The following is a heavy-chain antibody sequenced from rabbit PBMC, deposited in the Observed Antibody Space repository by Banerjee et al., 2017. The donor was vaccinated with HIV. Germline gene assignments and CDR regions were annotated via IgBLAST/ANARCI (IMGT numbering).Heavy chain of an antibody. CDR3: ARAISKYYNFNL. V-gene: IGHV1S45*01. CDR2: IYVGGSGST. J-gene: IGHJ4*01. Sequence: QEQLEESGGGLVKPGGSLTLTCTASGFSFSSYYYLCWVRQAPGKGLEWIACIYVGGSGSTWYASWAKGRFTISKTSSTTVTLQMTSLTAADTATYFCARAISKYYNFNLWGPGTLVTVS. D-gene: IGHD1-1*01. CDR1: GFSFSSYYY.